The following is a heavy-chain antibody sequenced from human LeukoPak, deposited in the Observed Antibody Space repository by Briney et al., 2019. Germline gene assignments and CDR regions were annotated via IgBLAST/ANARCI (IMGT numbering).Heavy chain of an antibody. V-gene: IGHV5-51*01. J-gene: IGHJ4*02. CDR2: IYPGDSDT. CDR3: ARRDGDRFDY. Sequence: GKSLKISCKGSGYRFTSYWTGWVRQMPGKGLEWVGIIYPGDSDTRYSPALQGQVTISADKSISTAYLQWSSLKASDTGLYYCARRDGDRFDYWGQGTLVTVSS. CDR1: GYRFTSYW.